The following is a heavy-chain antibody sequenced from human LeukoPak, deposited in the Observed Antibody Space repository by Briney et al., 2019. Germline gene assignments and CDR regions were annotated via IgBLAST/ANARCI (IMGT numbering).Heavy chain of an antibody. CDR1: GFTFSSYA. V-gene: IGHV3-23*01. J-gene: IGHJ3*01. Sequence: GGSLRLSCAASGFTFSSYAMSWVRQAPGKGLEWASAISGSGGSTYYADSVKGRFTISRDNSKNTLYLQMNSLRAEDTAVYYCATHAGLYFDWLLFSWGQGTMVTVSS. CDR3: ATHAGLYFDWLLFS. D-gene: IGHD3-9*01. CDR2: ISGSGGST.